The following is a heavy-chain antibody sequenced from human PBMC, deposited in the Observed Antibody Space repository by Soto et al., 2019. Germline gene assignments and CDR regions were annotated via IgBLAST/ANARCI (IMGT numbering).Heavy chain of an antibody. D-gene: IGHD2-15*01. Sequence: GGSRRLSCAASGCTFSSYAMSWVRQAPGKGLEWVSAISGSGGSTYYADSVKGRFTISRDNSKNTLYLQMNSLRAEDTAVYYCAKRGFRYCSGGSCYAVDAFDIWGQGTMVTVS. V-gene: IGHV3-23*01. CDR1: GCTFSSYA. CDR3: AKRGFRYCSGGSCYAVDAFDI. CDR2: ISGSGGST. J-gene: IGHJ3*02.